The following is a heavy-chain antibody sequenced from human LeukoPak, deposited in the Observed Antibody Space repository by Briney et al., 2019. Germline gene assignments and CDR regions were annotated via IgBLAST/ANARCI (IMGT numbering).Heavy chain of an antibody. D-gene: IGHD3-22*01. CDR3: ARDSSGYPYYFDY. Sequence: GGSLRLSCSASGFTFTTYGMNWVRQAPGKGLEWVSGIGGSGTRTYYADSVKGRFTISRDNSKNTLYLQMNSLRAEDTAVYYCARDSSGYPYYFDYWGQGTLVTVSS. V-gene: IGHV3-23*01. CDR2: IGGSGTRT. J-gene: IGHJ4*02. CDR1: GFTFTTYG.